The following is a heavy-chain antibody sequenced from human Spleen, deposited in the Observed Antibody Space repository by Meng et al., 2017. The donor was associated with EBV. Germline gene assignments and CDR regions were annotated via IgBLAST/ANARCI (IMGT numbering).Heavy chain of an antibody. CDR2: IIAIFGSA. CDR1: GGIFRSHA. J-gene: IGHJ4*02. D-gene: IGHD5-18*01. Sequence: LVQSGAEVKKPGSAVKVSCKVSGGIFRSHAISWVRQAPGQGLEWMGGIIAIFGSANYAQRFQGRVTISADDSTSTVYMELSSLRSEDTAVYFCARHFGYTFGSGFDYWGQGALVTVSS. CDR3: ARHFGYTFGSGFDY. V-gene: IGHV1-69*01.